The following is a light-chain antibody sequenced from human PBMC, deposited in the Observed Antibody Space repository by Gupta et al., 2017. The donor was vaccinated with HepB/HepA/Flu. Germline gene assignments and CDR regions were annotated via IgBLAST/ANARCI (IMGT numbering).Light chain of an antibody. CDR2: QDS. J-gene: IGLJ2*01. CDR1: KLGDKF. Sequence: YELTQPPSVSVPPGRPAPITCSGDKLGDKFACWYQQKPGQSPVLVIYQDSKRPPGIPERFSGSNSGNTATLTISGTQAMDEADYYCQAWDSSTGVFGGGTKLTVL. V-gene: IGLV3-1*01. CDR3: QAWDSSTGV.